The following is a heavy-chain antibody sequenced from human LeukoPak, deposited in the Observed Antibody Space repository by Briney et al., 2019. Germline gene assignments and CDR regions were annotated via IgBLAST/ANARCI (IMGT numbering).Heavy chain of an antibody. CDR3: AREGSTGNRDY. D-gene: IGHD2-2*01. Sequence: SETLSLTCTVSGGSISSYYWSWIRQPPGKGLEWIGYIYYSGSTNYNPSLKSRVTISVDTSKNQFSLKLSSVTAADTAVYYCAREGSTGNRDYWGQGTLVTVSS. CDR2: IYYSGST. V-gene: IGHV4-59*01. J-gene: IGHJ4*02. CDR1: GGSISSYY.